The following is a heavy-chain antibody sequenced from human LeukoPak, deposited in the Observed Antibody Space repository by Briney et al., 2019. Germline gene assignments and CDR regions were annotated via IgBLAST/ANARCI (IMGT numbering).Heavy chain of an antibody. Sequence: GGSLRLSCAASGFTFSSYAMSWVRQAPGKGLEWVSAISGSGGSTYYADSVKGRFTISRDNPKNTVYLEMNSLRLEDTAVYYCVKAKRTFTGGNFEHRALDPWGQGTLVTVS. J-gene: IGHJ5*02. CDR3: VKAKRTFTGGNFEHRALDP. CDR1: GFTFSSYA. D-gene: IGHD3-9*01. CDR2: ISGSGGST. V-gene: IGHV3-23*01.